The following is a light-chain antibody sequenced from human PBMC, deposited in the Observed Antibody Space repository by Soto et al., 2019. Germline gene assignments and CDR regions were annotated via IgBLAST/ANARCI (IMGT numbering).Light chain of an antibody. CDR2: KAS. Sequence: DIQMTQSPSTLSASVGDRVTITCRTSQSISSWLAWYQQKPGKAPNLLIYKASRLEIGVPSRFSGSGSGTEFTLTISSLQHDDFATYYCQQYDSYPWTFGQGTKVEV. CDR3: QQYDSYPWT. J-gene: IGKJ1*01. CDR1: QSISSW. V-gene: IGKV1-5*03.